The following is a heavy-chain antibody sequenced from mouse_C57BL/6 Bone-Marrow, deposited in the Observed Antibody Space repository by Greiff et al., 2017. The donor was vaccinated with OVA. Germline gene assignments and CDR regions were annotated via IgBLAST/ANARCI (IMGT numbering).Heavy chain of an antibody. J-gene: IGHJ2*01. CDR3: ARGSNYEDYFDY. D-gene: IGHD2-5*01. CDR2: IYPRDGST. CDR1: GYTFTDHT. V-gene: IGHV1-78*01. Sequence: VQRVESDAELVKPGASVKISCKVSGYTFTDHTIHWMKQRPEQGLEWIGYIYPRDGSTKYNEKFKGKATLTADKSSSTAYMQLNSLTSEDSAVYFCARGSNYEDYFDYWGQGTTLTVSS.